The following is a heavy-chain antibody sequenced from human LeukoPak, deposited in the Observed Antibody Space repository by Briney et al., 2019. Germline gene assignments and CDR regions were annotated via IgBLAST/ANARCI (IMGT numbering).Heavy chain of an antibody. CDR3: AKEGSRDYDFWSGYMHP. D-gene: IGHD3-3*01. Sequence: GGSLRLSCAASGFTFSSYGMHWVRQAPGKGLEWVAVISYDGSNKYYADSVKGRFTISRDNSKNTLYLQMNSLRAEDTAVYYCAKEGSRDYDFWSGYMHPWGLGTLVTVSS. CDR1: GFTFSSYG. J-gene: IGHJ5*02. CDR2: ISYDGSNK. V-gene: IGHV3-30*18.